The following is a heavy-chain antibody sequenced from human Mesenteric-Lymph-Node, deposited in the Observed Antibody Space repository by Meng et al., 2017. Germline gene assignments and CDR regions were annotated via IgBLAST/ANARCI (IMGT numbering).Heavy chain of an antibody. CDR3: ARGRVAVAGTPYFDY. D-gene: IGHD6-19*01. CDR1: GFSFSDYY. V-gene: IGHV3-11*04. Sequence: GGSLRLSCAASGFSFSDYYMSWMRRTPGKGLEWVSHVSGWSSNIYYADAVKGRFTISRDNAKNSLYLQMNSLRAEDTAVYYCARGRVAVAGTPYFDYWGQGTLVTVSS. CDR2: VSGWSSNI. J-gene: IGHJ4*02.